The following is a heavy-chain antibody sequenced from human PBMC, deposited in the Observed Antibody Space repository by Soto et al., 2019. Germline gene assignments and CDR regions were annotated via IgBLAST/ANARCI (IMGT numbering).Heavy chain of an antibody. J-gene: IGHJ6*02. CDR2: ISSSSSTI. D-gene: IGHD3-10*01. Sequence: GGSLSLSCAASGFTFSSYSMNWVRQAPGKGLEWVSYISSSSSTIYYADSVKGRFTISRDNAKNSLYLQMNSLRDEDTAVYYCARDHGSGSYYPYYYYYGMDVWGQGTTVTVSS. CDR3: ARDHGSGSYYPYYYYYGMDV. CDR1: GFTFSSYS. V-gene: IGHV3-48*02.